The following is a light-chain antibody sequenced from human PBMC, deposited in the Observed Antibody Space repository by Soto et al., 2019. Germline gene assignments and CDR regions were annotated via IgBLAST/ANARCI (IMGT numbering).Light chain of an antibody. CDR3: QQYNQWPPWT. CDR2: GAS. Sequence: EIVLTQSSFTLLLSPGEIDTLCCSASESVSSNLAWYQQKPGQAPRLIIYGASTRATGIPVRFSGSGSGTEFTLTISSLQSEDFAVYYCQQYNQWPPWTFGQGTKVDIK. CDR1: ESVSSN. V-gene: IGKV3-15*01. J-gene: IGKJ1*01.